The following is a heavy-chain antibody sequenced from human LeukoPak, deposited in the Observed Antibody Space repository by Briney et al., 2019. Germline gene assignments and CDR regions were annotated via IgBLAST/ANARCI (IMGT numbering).Heavy chain of an antibody. CDR1: GGSISSSSYY. CDR3: ASGLTGDFFLGAFDT. D-gene: IGHD7-27*01. Sequence: SETLSLTCTVSGGSISSSSYYWGWIRQPPGKGLEWIGSIYYSGSTYYNPSLKGRVTISVDTSKNQFSLKLSSVTAADTAVYYCASGLTGDFFLGAFDTWGQGTMVTVSS. CDR2: IYYSGST. V-gene: IGHV4-39*01. J-gene: IGHJ3*02.